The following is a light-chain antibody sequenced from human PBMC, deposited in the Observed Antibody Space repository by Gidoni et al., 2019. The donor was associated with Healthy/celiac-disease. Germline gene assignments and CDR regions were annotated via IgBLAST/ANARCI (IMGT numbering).Light chain of an antibody. CDR1: SSNIGSNY. J-gene: IGLJ2*01. Sequence: HSVLPQPPSASASPGQRVTISCSGSSSNIGSNYVYWYQQLPGTAPKLLIYSNNQRPSGVPDRFSGSKSGTSASLAISGLRSEDEADYYCAAWDDSLSGVVFGGGTKLTVL. CDR3: AAWDDSLSGVV. CDR2: SNN. V-gene: IGLV1-47*02.